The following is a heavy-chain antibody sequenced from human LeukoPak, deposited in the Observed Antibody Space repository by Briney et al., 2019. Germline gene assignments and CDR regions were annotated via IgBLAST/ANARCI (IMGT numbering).Heavy chain of an antibody. J-gene: IGHJ4*02. CDR1: GFTVSSNY. Sequence: GSLRLSCAASGFTVSSNYMSWVRQAPGKGLEWVSVIYSGGSTYYADSVKGRFTISRDNSKNTLYLQMNSLRAEDTAVYYCAKDEEQLLYGPGFDYWGQGTLVTVSS. V-gene: IGHV3-53*05. CDR3: AKDEEQLLYGPGFDY. CDR2: IYSGGST. D-gene: IGHD2-2*02.